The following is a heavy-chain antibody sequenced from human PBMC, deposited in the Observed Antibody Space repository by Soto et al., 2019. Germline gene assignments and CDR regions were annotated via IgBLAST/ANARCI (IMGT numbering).Heavy chain of an antibody. Sequence: GGSLRLSCAASGFTFSSYWMSWVRQAPGKGLEWVANIKQGGSEKYYVDSVKGRFTISRDNAKNSLYLQMNSLRAEDTAVYYCARDGCSGSNCLNWFDPWGQGTLVTVSS. D-gene: IGHD2-15*01. CDR3: ARDGCSGSNCLNWFDP. V-gene: IGHV3-7*01. CDR1: GFTFSSYW. J-gene: IGHJ5*02. CDR2: IKQGGSEK.